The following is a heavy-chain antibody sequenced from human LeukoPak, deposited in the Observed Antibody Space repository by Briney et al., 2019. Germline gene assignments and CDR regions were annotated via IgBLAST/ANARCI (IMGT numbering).Heavy chain of an antibody. V-gene: IGHV3-23*01. CDR2: ISGSGGST. Sequence: GGSLRLSCAASGFTFSSYAMSWVRQAPGKGLEWVSAISGSGGSTYYADSVKGRFTISRDNSKNTLYLQMNSLRAEDTAVDYCAKLDDSYDAFDIWGQGTMVTVSS. CDR3: AKLDDSYDAFDI. CDR1: GFTFSSYA. J-gene: IGHJ3*02. D-gene: IGHD2-21*02.